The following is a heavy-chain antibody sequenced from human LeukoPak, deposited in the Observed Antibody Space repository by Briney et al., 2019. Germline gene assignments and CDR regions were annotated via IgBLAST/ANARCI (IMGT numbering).Heavy chain of an antibody. Sequence: SVKVSCKVSGYTLTELSMHWVRQAPGKGLEWMGGFDPEDGETIYAQKFQGRVTMTEDTSTDTAYMELSSLRSEDTAVYYCATEPIVVVPAARSGIDYWGQGTLVTVSS. CDR1: GYTLTELS. CDR3: ATEPIVVVPAARSGIDY. CDR2: FDPEDGET. V-gene: IGHV1-24*01. D-gene: IGHD2-2*01. J-gene: IGHJ4*02.